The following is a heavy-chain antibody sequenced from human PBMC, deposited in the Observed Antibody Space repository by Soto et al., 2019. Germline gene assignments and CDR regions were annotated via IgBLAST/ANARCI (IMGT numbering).Heavy chain of an antibody. J-gene: IGHJ3*02. D-gene: IGHD3-10*01. CDR1: AGSLTGGDYY. Sequence: SETLSRTWTVSAGSLTGGDYYWSWIRQPPGKGLEWIGYIYYSGSTYYNPSLKSRVTISVDTSKNQFSLKLSSVTAADTAVYYCARAPGSDAFDIWGQGTMGTVSS. CDR2: IYYSGST. CDR3: ARAPGSDAFDI. V-gene: IGHV4-30-4*01.